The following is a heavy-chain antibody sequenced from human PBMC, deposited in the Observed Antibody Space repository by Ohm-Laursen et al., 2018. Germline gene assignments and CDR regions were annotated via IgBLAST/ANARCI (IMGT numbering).Heavy chain of an antibody. D-gene: IGHD6-25*01. CDR2: ISGSGGST. CDR3: AKDSSGYEYYFDY. J-gene: IGHJ4*02. Sequence: SLRLSCTASGFTFSSYAMSWVRQAPGKGLEWVSAISGSGGSTYYADSVKGRFTISRDNSKNTLYLQMNSLRAEDTAVYYCAKDSSGYEYYFDYWGQGTLVTVSS. CDR1: GFTFSSYA. V-gene: IGHV3-23*01.